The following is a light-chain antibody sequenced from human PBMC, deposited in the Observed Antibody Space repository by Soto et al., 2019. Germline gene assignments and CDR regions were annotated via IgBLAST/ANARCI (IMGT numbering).Light chain of an antibody. J-gene: IGLJ1*01. CDR3: SSCTSGNTFA. V-gene: IGLV2-14*03. CDR2: DVS. CDR1: SSDVGIHNC. Sequence: QSAPTQPASVSGSPGQSITISCTGTSSDVGIHNCASWYQQHPGKAPKLMIYDVSNRPSGVSYRFSGSKSGNTASLTISGLQADDETDYYCSSCTSGNTFAFGTGTKLTVL.